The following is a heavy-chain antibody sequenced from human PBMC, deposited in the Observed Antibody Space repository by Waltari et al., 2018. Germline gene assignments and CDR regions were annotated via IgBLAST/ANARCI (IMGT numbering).Heavy chain of an antibody. CDR1: GFTFSSYS. Sequence: EVQLVESGGGLVKPGGSLRLSCAASGFTFSSYSMNWVRQAPGKGLEWVSSISSSSSYIYYADSVKGRFTISRDNAKNSLYLQMNSLRAEDTAVYYCARGNPAAGYYEDRRYFDLWGRGTLVTVSS. CDR3: ARGNPAAGYYEDRRYFDL. D-gene: IGHD3-9*01. J-gene: IGHJ2*01. CDR2: ISSSSSYI. V-gene: IGHV3-21*01.